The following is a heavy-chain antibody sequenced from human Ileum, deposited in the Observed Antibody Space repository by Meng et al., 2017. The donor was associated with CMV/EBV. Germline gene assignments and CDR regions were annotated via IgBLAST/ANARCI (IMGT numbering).Heavy chain of an antibody. CDR2: ITHSGSI. V-gene: IGHV4-30-2*01. CDR1: GASVSGGGYS. Sequence: LTCAVSGASVSGGGYSWSWIRQPPGKGLEWIAYITHSGSINYNPSLKSRVTISLDKSKNQFSLNLSSATAADTAVYYCARERALNFDYWGQGTLVTVSS. J-gene: IGHJ4*02. CDR3: ARERALNFDY.